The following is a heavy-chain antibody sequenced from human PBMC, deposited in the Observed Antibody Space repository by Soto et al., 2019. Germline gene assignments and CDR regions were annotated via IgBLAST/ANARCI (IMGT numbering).Heavy chain of an antibody. CDR1: GYTFTSYG. D-gene: IGHD1-1*01. V-gene: IGHV1-18*01. J-gene: IGHJ4*02. CDR2: ISAHNGNT. CDR3: ARRRYGDY. Sequence: QVHLVQSGAEVKKPGASVKVSFKASGYTFTSYGITWVRQAPGQGLEWMGWISAHNGNTDYAQKLQGRVIVTRDTSTSTAYMELRSLRSDDTAVYYCARRRYGDYWGQGALVTVSS.